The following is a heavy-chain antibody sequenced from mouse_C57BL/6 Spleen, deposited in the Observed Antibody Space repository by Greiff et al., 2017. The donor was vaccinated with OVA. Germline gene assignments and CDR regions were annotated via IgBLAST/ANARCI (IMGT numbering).Heavy chain of an antibody. CDR2: INPNNGGT. CDR3: APFITTVVARDY. J-gene: IGHJ2*01. Sequence: EVQLQQSGPELVKPGASVKISCKASGYTFTDYYMNWVKQSHGKSLEWIGDINPNNGGTSYNQKFKGKATLTVDKSSSTAYMELRSLTSEDSAVYYCAPFITTVVARDYWGQGTTLTVSS. CDR1: GYTFTDYY. V-gene: IGHV1-26*01. D-gene: IGHD1-1*01.